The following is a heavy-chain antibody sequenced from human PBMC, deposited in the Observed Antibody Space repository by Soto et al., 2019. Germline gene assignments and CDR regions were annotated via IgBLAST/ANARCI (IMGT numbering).Heavy chain of an antibody. D-gene: IGHD6-13*01. CDR1: GYIFTSFG. CDR2: ISAYNGNT. CDR3: ARDPSAAAAGNNWFDP. J-gene: IGHJ5*02. V-gene: IGHV1-18*01. Sequence: GASVKVSCKASGYIFTSFGISWVRQAPGQGLEWMGWISAYNGNTNYAQNLQGRVTMTTDTSTSTAYMELRSLTSDDTAVYYCARDPSAAAAGNNWFDPWGQGTLVTVSS.